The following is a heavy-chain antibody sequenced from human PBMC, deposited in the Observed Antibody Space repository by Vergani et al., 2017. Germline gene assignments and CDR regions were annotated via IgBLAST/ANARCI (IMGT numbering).Heavy chain of an antibody. CDR3: ASGGHGSENGGALQL. CDR1: GYIFSNFW. Sequence: EKQLVQSGSETKKPGESLKISCQAFGYIFSNFWIGWVRQRPGRGLEWMGIIYPGDSEVKSNPTFRGQVIFSVDTSVNTAYLQWRSLQASDTATYFCASGGHGSENGGALQLWGQGTHITVSS. V-gene: IGHV5-51*01. CDR2: IYPGDSEV. D-gene: IGHD3-10*01. J-gene: IGHJ3*01.